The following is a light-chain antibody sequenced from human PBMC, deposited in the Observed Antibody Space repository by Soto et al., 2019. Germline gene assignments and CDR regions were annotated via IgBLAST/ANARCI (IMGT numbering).Light chain of an antibody. CDR1: SGRIASNY. J-gene: IGLJ3*02. CDR2: EYN. Sequence: NFMLTQPHSVSESPGKTVTISCTRSSGRIASNYVQWYQQRPGLSPTTVIYEYNHRSSVVPARFSGSLDMSSNSASLTISGLNAEDEADYYCQSYDSSIWVFGGGTKLTVL. CDR3: QSYDSSIWV. V-gene: IGLV6-57*01.